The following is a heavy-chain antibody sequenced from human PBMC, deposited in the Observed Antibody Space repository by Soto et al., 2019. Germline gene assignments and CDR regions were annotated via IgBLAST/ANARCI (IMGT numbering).Heavy chain of an antibody. Sequence: SETLSLTCTVSGGSISSYYWSWIRQPPGKGLDWIGYIYYSGSTSYNPSLKSRITISVDTSKNQFSLKLSSVTAADTAVYYCARLGYCISTSCYAYFDPWGQGTLVTVSS. D-gene: IGHD2-2*01. CDR2: IYYSGST. CDR3: ARLGYCISTSCYAYFDP. V-gene: IGHV4-59*01. CDR1: GGSISSYY. J-gene: IGHJ5*02.